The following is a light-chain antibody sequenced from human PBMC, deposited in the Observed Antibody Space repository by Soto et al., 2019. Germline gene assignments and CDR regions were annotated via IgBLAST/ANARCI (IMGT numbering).Light chain of an antibody. CDR3: QQSYGMPLT. V-gene: IGKV1-39*01. CDR1: QSISNY. CDR2: AAS. Sequence: DIKIAHSPSSLSASIEDRVTITRRASQSISNYLNWYQQKPAKAPKLLIYAASSLQGGVPSRFSGSGSGTDFTLTVSSLQPEDFATYYCQQSYGMPLTFGGGTKVDI. J-gene: IGKJ4*01.